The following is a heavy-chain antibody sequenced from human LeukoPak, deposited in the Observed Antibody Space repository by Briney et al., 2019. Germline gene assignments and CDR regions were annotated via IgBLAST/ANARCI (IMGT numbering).Heavy chain of an antibody. Sequence: GGSLRLSCAASGFTFSSYWMSWVRQAPGKGLEWVANIKQDGSEKYYVDSVKGRFTISRDNAKNSLYLQMNSLRAEDTAVYYCARGYDFWSGYIYGGGFDYWGQGALVTVSS. CDR1: GFTFSSYW. V-gene: IGHV3-7*03. CDR2: IKQDGSEK. CDR3: ARGYDFWSGYIYGGGFDY. D-gene: IGHD3-3*01. J-gene: IGHJ4*02.